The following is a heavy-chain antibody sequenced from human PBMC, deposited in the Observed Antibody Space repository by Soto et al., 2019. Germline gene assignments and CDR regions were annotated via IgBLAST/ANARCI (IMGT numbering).Heavy chain of an antibody. J-gene: IGHJ4*02. Sequence: QVQLVQSGAEVKRPGSSVKVSCKLSGATFISSAMNWLRQAPGLGLEWMGAIIPFANAPSYASDFRGRLTIAVDESTRTAYLELSNLTSDDAAVYYCARAQPARPIDSWGQGTLVAVSS. V-gene: IGHV1-69*01. CDR1: GATFISSA. CDR2: IIPFANAP. D-gene: IGHD6-6*01. CDR3: ARAQPARPIDS.